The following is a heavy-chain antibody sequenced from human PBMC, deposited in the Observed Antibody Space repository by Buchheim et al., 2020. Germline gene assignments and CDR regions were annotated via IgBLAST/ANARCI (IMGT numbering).Heavy chain of an antibody. CDR1: GYTFTSYY. D-gene: IGHD2-21*01. CDR2: INPSGGST. CDR3: SSPYDFPSGFYYYYAIDV. Sequence: QVQLVQSGAEVKKPGASVKVSCKTSGYTFTSYYMHWVRQAPGQGLEWMGVINPSGGSTGYAQKFQGRVTMTRDTSTSTVYMELSSLRSEDTAVYYCSSPYDFPSGFYYYYAIDVLGQGTT. J-gene: IGHJ6*02. V-gene: IGHV1-46*03.